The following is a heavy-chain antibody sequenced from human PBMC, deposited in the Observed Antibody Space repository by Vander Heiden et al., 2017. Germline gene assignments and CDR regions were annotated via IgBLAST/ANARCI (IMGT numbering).Heavy chain of an antibody. V-gene: IGHV4-61*01. Sequence: QVQLQESGPGLVKPSETLSLTCTVSGGSVSRGSYSWRWIRQPTGKGLKWSGYIEYSGSTNYNPSLKSRVTISVDTSKNQFSLKLSSVTAADTAVYYCARGPVVVVPAAMFYYGMDVWGQGTTVTVSS. CDR1: GGSVSRGSYS. CDR3: ARGPVVVVPAAMFYYGMDV. J-gene: IGHJ6*02. CDR2: IEYSGST. D-gene: IGHD2-2*01.